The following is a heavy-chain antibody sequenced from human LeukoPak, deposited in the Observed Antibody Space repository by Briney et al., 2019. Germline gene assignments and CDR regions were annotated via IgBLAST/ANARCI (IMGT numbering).Heavy chain of an antibody. CDR2: INPNSGGT. V-gene: IGHV1-2*06. D-gene: IGHD3-9*01. CDR1: GYTFTGYY. Sequence: ASVKVSCKASGYTFTGYYMHWVRQAPGQGLEWIGRINPNSGGTNYAQKFQGRVTMTRDTSISTAYMELSRLRSDDTAVYYCARVHFDWLLFYYGMDVWGQGTTVTVSS. CDR3: ARVHFDWLLFYYGMDV. J-gene: IGHJ6*02.